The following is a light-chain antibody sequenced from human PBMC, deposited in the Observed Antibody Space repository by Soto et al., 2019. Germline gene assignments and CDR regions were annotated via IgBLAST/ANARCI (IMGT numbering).Light chain of an antibody. Sequence: TQSPGTLSLSPGARATLSCRASQTVSRSALAWNQQKPGKAPKLLIHAASSLHSGVPSRFSGSGSGTDFTLTITGLQPEDFATYYCQQANSFPYTFGQGTKVDIK. V-gene: IGKV1-12*02. CDR1: QTVSRS. CDR3: QQANSFPYT. J-gene: IGKJ2*01. CDR2: AAS.